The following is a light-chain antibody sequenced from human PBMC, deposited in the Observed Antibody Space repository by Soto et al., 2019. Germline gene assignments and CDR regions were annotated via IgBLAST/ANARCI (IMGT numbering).Light chain of an antibody. V-gene: IGKV3-20*01. CDR3: QQYDSSPLT. J-gene: IGKJ4*01. CDR2: GAS. CDR1: QSVSSSY. Sequence: EIVLTQSPGTLSLSPGERATLSCRASQSVSSSYLAWYQQKPGQAPRLLIYGASSRAPGIPNRFSGSGSGKEFTLTISRLETKDFAVYYCQQYDSSPLTFGGGTKVEIK.